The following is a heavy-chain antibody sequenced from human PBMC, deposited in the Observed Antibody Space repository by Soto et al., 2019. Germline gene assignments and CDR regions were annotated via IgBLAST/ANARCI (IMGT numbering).Heavy chain of an antibody. CDR2: IRNKANSYST. CDR1: GFTFSDHY. J-gene: IGHJ3*02. D-gene: IGHD2-15*01. Sequence: EVQLVESGGGLVQPGGSLRLSCAASGFTFSDHYMDWVRQAPGKGLEWVGRIRNKANSYSTEYAASVKGRFTVSRDDAMNALYLQMNSLKTEDTAVYYCARPLVVSVGRGFEIWGQGTMVTVSS. CDR3: ARPLVVSVGRGFEI. V-gene: IGHV3-72*01.